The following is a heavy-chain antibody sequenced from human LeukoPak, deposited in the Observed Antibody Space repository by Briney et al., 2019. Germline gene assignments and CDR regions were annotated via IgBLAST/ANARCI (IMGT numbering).Heavy chain of an antibody. Sequence: SQTLSLTCTVSGGSVNSGSYYWTWIRQPAGKGLEWIGRMYTTGSTNYNPSLKSQVTISSDAAENQFSLKLSSVTAADTAMYYCARGVSDFWSPYYYMDVWGKGTTVTVSS. CDR1: GGSVNSGSYY. CDR2: MYTTGST. D-gene: IGHD3-3*01. V-gene: IGHV4-61*02. CDR3: ARGVSDFWSPYYYMDV. J-gene: IGHJ6*03.